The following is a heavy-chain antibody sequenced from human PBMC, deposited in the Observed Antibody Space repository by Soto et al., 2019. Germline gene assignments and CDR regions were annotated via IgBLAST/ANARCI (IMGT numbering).Heavy chain of an antibody. V-gene: IGHV3-21*01. CDR3: ARANWGSPPWFDP. Sequence: EVQLVESGGGLVKPGGSLRLSCAASGFTFSSYSMNWVRQAPGKGLEWVSYISSSSSNIYYADSVKGRFTISRDNAKNSMYLQMNSLRAEGTAVYYCARANWGSPPWFDPWGQGTLVTVSS. CDR2: ISSSSSNI. D-gene: IGHD7-27*01. CDR1: GFTFSSYS. J-gene: IGHJ5*02.